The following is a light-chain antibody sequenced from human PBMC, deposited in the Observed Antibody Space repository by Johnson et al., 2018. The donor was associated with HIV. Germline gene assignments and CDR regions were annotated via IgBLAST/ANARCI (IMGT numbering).Light chain of an antibody. CDR2: KNN. CDR3: GTWAASLSAVVV. V-gene: IGLV1-51*02. Sequence: QSVLTQPPSMSAAPGQKVTISCSGSSSNIGNNYISWYQHLPGTPPKLLIFKNNERPSGIPDRFSGSKSGTSATLGITGLQPGDEADYYCGTWAASLSAVVVFGTGTKVTVL. J-gene: IGLJ1*01. CDR1: SSNIGNNY.